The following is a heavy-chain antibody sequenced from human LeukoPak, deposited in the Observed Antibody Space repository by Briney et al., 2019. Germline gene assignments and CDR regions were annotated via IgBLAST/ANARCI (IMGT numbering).Heavy chain of an antibody. J-gene: IGHJ4*02. CDR1: GFTFSSYA. CDR3: TRGDYYVSSGFVFDY. CDR2: ISSNGNNK. D-gene: IGHD3-22*01. Sequence: GGSLRLSCAASGFTFSSYAMHWVRQAPGKGLEYVSAISSNGNNKYYANSVKGRFTISKDNSKNMLYLQMGSLRAEDMAVDYFTRGDYYVSSGFVFDYWGQGTLVTVSS. V-gene: IGHV3-64*01.